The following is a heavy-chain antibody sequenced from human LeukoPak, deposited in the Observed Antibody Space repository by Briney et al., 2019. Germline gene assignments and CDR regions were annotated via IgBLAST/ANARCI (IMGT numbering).Heavy chain of an antibody. J-gene: IGHJ4*02. Sequence: PGGSLRLSCAASGFTFSTYAMSWVRQPPGKGLEWVSAISTGGRTYYADSVKGRFTISRDNSKNTLSLQMNTLRAEDTAVYFCSGYYSDTSGYRYWGQGTLVTVSS. CDR3: SGYYSDTSGYRY. CDR1: GFTFSTYA. D-gene: IGHD3-22*01. CDR2: ISTGGRT. V-gene: IGHV3-23*01.